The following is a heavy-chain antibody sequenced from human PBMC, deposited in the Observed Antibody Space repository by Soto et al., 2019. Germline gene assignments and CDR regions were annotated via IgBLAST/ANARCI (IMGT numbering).Heavy chain of an antibody. Sequence: EVQLLESGGGLVQPGGSLRLSCAASGFTFISYAMSWVRQAPGKGLEWVSGITSSGVSTYYADSVKGRFTISRDNSKKTLYLQMNSLRAEDTAVYYCASSTAMVTTQIDYWGQGTLVTVSS. CDR1: GFTFISYA. CDR3: ASSTAMVTTQIDY. J-gene: IGHJ4*02. V-gene: IGHV3-23*01. D-gene: IGHD5-18*01. CDR2: ITSSGVST.